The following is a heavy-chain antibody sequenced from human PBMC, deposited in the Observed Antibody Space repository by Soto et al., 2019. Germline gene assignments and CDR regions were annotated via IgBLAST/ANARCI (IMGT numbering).Heavy chain of an antibody. Sequence: QVQVVQSGPELKKPGASVKVSCKAQGYIFTKYGIGWVRQAPGHGLEWMGLINVYNGDRKVAQKFQDRVSMTTDTATDTAYMELKSLRSGVTAVYYCARLQLGGDRMLNWFDPWGQGTLVTVSS. CDR2: INVYNGDR. D-gene: IGHD2-21*02. J-gene: IGHJ5*02. CDR3: ARLQLGGDRMLNWFDP. V-gene: IGHV1-18*01. CDR1: GYIFTKYG.